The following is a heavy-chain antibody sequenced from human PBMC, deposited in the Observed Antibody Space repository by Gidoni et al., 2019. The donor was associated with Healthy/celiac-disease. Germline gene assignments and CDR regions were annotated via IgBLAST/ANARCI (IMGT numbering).Heavy chain of an antibody. CDR1: GFTFSSYR. D-gene: IGHD6-13*01. Sequence: EVQLVESGGGLVKPGGSLSLSCAASGFTFSSYRMNWVRQAPGKGLEWVASISSSSSYIYYADAVKGRFTISRDNAKNSLYLQMNSLRAEDTAVYYCARDKEQQLVRYYYGMDVWGQGTTVTVSS. V-gene: IGHV3-21*01. CDR3: ARDKEQQLVRYYYGMDV. J-gene: IGHJ6*02. CDR2: ISSSSSYI.